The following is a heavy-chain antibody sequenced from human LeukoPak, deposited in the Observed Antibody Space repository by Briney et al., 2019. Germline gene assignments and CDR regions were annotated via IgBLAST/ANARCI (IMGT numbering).Heavy chain of an antibody. J-gene: IGHJ5*02. Sequence: GGSLRLSCAASGFTFSSYAMSWVRQAPGKGLEWVSAISGSGGSIYYADSVKGRFTISRDNSKNTLYLQMNSLRAEDTAVYYCAKQAYSGSLNNWFDPWGQGTLVTVSS. V-gene: IGHV3-23*01. CDR2: ISGSGGSI. CDR3: AKQAYSGSLNNWFDP. D-gene: IGHD1-26*01. CDR1: GFTFSSYA.